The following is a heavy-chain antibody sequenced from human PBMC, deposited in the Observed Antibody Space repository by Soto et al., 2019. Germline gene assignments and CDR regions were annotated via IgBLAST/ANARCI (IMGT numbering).Heavy chain of an antibody. CDR3: ASSSEYYYDSSGPY. V-gene: IGHV3-48*03. Sequence: TGGSLRLSCAASGFTFSSYEMNWVRHAPGKGLEWVSYISSSGSTIYYADSVKGRFTISRDNAKNSLYLQMNSLRAEDTAVYYCASSSEYYYDSSGPYWGQGTLVTSPQ. CDR2: ISSSGSTI. D-gene: IGHD3-22*01. CDR1: GFTFSSYE. J-gene: IGHJ4*02.